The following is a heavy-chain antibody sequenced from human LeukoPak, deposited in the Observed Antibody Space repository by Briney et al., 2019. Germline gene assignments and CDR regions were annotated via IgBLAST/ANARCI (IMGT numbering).Heavy chain of an antibody. CDR2: IYSGGST. Sequence: PGGSLRLSCAASGFTVSSNYMSWVRQAPGKGLGWVSVIYSGGSTYYADSVKGRFTISRDNSKNMLYLQMNSLRAEDTAVYYCARDQVTMWEPIDYYGMDVWGQGTTVTVSS. D-gene: IGHD3-10*02. V-gene: IGHV3-66*01. CDR1: GFTVSSNY. CDR3: ARDQVTMWEPIDYYGMDV. J-gene: IGHJ6*02.